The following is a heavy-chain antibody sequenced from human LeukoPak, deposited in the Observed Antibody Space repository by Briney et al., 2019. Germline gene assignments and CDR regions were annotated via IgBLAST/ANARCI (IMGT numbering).Heavy chain of an antibody. CDR3: ACEPPLTISGVLIDRPGGDY. J-gene: IGHJ4*02. Sequence: GGSLRLSCAASGFTFSSYGMHWVRQAPGKGLEWVAVISYDGSNKYYADSVKGRFTISRDNSKNTLYLQMNSLRAEDTAIYYCACEPPLTISGVLIDRPGGDYWGQGTLVTVSS. CDR1: GFTFSSYG. V-gene: IGHV3-30*03. CDR2: ISYDGSNK. D-gene: IGHD3-3*01.